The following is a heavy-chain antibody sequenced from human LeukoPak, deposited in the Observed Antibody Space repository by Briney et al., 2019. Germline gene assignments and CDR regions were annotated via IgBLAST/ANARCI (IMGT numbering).Heavy chain of an antibody. CDR1: GDSISSGYYY. J-gene: IGHJ6*03. CDR2: ISSSGST. D-gene: IGHD3-10*01. V-gene: IGHV4-61*02. Sequence: PSQTLSLTCTVSGDSISSGYYYWSWIRQPAGKGLEWIGRISSSGSTNYNPSLKSRVTISVDTSKNQFSLKLSSVTAADTAVYYCARDRGEYYYYYYMDVWGKGTTVTISS. CDR3: ARDRGEYYYYYYMDV.